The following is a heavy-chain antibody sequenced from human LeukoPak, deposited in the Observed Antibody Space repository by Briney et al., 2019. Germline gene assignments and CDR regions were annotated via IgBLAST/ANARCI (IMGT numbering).Heavy chain of an antibody. D-gene: IGHD3-3*01. V-gene: IGHV3-23*01. Sequence: QPGGSLRLSCAASGFTFSNYAMHWVRQAPGKGLDWVSAISGSGGSTYYADSVKGRFTISRDNSKNTLYLQMNSLRAEDTAVYYCAKAQLQITIPPSGYFDYWGQGTLVTVSS. J-gene: IGHJ4*02. CDR2: ISGSGGST. CDR3: AKAQLQITIPPSGYFDY. CDR1: GFTFSNYA.